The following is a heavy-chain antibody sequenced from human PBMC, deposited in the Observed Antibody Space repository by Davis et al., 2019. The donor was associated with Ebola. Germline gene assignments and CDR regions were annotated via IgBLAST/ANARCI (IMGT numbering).Heavy chain of an antibody. J-gene: IGHJ4*02. Sequence: MPSETLSLTCTVSGGSISSYYWSWIRQPPGKGLGWIGYTYYSGSTYYNPSLKSRVTISVDTSKNQFSLKLSSVTAADTAVYYCARVRKQLVLGTDYWGQGTLVTASS. CDR3: ARVRKQLVLGTDY. CDR2: TYYSGST. CDR1: GGSISSYY. V-gene: IGHV4-59*12. D-gene: IGHD6-6*01.